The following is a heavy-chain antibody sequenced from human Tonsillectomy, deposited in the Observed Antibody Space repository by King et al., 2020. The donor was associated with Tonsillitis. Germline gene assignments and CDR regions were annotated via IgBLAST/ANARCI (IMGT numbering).Heavy chain of an antibody. CDR2: IYYSGST. CDR1: GGSVSSGSYY. V-gene: IGHV4-61*01. CDR3: ARVGLRYSSGWYINWFDP. J-gene: IGHJ5*02. Sequence: QLQESGPGLVKPSETLSLTCTVSGGSVSSGSYYWSWIRQPPGKGLEWIGYIYYSGSTNYNPSLKSRVTISVDTSKNQFSLKLSSVTAADPAVYYCARVGLRYSSGWYINWFDPWGQGTLVTVSS. D-gene: IGHD6-19*01.